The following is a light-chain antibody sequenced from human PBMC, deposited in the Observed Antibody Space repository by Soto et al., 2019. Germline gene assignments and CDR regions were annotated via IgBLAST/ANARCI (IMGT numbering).Light chain of an antibody. Sequence: QSALTQPASVSGSPGQSITISCTGTSRDVGGYNFVSWYQQHPGKAPQLLIYDVSNRPSGLSSRFSGSKSGNTASLTISGLQAEDEADYYCCSYTSSSTLVFGTGTKLTVL. J-gene: IGLJ1*01. V-gene: IGLV2-14*03. CDR2: DVS. CDR3: CSYTSSSTLV. CDR1: SRDVGGYNF.